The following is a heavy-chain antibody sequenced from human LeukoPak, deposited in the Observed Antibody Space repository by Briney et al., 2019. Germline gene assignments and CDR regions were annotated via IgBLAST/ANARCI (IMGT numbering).Heavy chain of an antibody. CDR2: IDPSDSET. V-gene: IGHV5-51*01. J-gene: IGHJ4*02. CDR3: ARQTAMGRSGDY. D-gene: IGHD5-18*01. Sequence: GESLKISCKASGYSPPTYWIGWVRQVPGKGLEWMGIIDPSDSETPYTPSFQGQVTISVDKSLTTAYLQWNSLKASDTAMYYCARQTAMGRSGDYWGQGTPVTVSS. CDR1: GYSPPTYW.